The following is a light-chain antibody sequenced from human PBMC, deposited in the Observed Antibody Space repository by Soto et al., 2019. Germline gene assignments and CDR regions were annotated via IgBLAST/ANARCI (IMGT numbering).Light chain of an antibody. Sequence: EIVMTQSPATLSVSPGERATLSCRASQSVSSNLAWYQQKPGQAPWLLIYGASTRATGIPARFSGSGSGTEFTLTISSLQSEDFAVYHCQQYNNWPRTFGQGTKLEIK. CDR3: QQYNNWPRT. J-gene: IGKJ2*01. CDR1: QSVSSN. V-gene: IGKV3-15*01. CDR2: GAS.